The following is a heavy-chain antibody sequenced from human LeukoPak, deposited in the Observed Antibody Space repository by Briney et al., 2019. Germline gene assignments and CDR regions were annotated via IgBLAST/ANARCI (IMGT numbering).Heavy chain of an antibody. CDR2: IYTSGST. J-gene: IGHJ4*02. CDR3: ARQPPAGYSSSWDFDY. V-gene: IGHV4-61*02. Sequence: PSETLSLTCTVSGGSISSGSYYWSWIRQPAGKGLEWIGRIYTSGSTNYNPSLKSRVTISVDTSKNQFSLKLSSVTAADTAVYYCARQPPAGYSSSWDFDYWGQGTLVTVSS. D-gene: IGHD6-13*01. CDR1: GGSISSGSYY.